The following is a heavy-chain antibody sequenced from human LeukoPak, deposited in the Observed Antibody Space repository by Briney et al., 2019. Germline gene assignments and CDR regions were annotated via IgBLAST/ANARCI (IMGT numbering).Heavy chain of an antibody. J-gene: IGHJ3*02. D-gene: IGHD3-22*01. CDR2: IYYSGST. Sequence: SETLSLTCAVSGGSISSYYWSWIRQPPGKGLEWIGYIYYSGSTNYNPSLKSRVTISVDTSKHQFSLKLSSVTAADTAVYYCARGLYDSSGYYPNAFDIWGQGTMVTVSS. CDR3: ARGLYDSSGYYPNAFDI. CDR1: GGSISSYY. V-gene: IGHV4-59*12.